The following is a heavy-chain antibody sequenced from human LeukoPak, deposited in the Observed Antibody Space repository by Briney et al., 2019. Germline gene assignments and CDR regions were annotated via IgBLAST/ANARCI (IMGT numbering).Heavy chain of an antibody. CDR1: GFTFSDYY. CDR2: ISSSSSYI. V-gene: IGHV3-11*06. J-gene: IGHJ3*02. D-gene: IGHD3-10*01. CDR3: ARDQAITMVRGVITPDAFDI. Sequence: GGSLRLSCAASGFTFSDYYMSWIRQAPGKGLEWVSSISSSSSYIYYADSVKGRFTISRDNAKNSLYLQMNSLRAEDTAVYYCARDQAITMVRGVITPDAFDIWGQGTMVTVSS.